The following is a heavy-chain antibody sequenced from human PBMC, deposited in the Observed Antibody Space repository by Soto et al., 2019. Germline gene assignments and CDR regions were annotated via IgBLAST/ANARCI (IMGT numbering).Heavy chain of an antibody. CDR2: ISGSGGST. V-gene: IGHV3-23*01. Sequence: WGSLILSCASSVFTFSIYAMSWVRQAPGKGLDWVSAISGSGGSTYYADSVKGRFTISRDNSKNTLYLQMNSLRAEDTAVYYCAKGAVPTTPVPLFDYWGQGTMVTVSS. J-gene: IGHJ4*02. CDR3: AKGAVPTTPVPLFDY. D-gene: IGHD1-1*01. CDR1: VFTFSIYA.